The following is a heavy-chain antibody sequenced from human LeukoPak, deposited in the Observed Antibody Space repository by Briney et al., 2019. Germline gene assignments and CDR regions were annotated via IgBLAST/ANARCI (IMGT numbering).Heavy chain of an antibody. J-gene: IGHJ4*02. D-gene: IGHD6-13*01. Sequence: SETLSLTCAVYGGSFSGYYWSWIRQPPGKGLEWIGEINHSGSTNYNPSLKSRVTISVDTSKNQFSLKLSSVTAANTAVYYCARGKRGYSSSWYDYWGQGTLVTVSS. CDR1: GGSFSGYY. CDR3: ARGKRGYSSSWYDY. CDR2: INHSGST. V-gene: IGHV4-34*01.